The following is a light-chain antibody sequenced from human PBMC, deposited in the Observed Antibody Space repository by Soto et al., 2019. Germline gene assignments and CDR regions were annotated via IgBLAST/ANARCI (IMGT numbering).Light chain of an antibody. CDR1: TSNIGTYF. CDR3: AAWDDILSGL. Sequence: QSVLTQPPSASGTPGQRVTISCSGSTSNIGTYFVYWYQHLLGTAPKLLIYNNDPRPSGVPDRFSCAKSATSASLVISGLRAEDEAYYDWAAWDDILSGLFGGGTKLSVL. J-gene: IGLJ3*02. V-gene: IGLV1-47*01. CDR2: NND.